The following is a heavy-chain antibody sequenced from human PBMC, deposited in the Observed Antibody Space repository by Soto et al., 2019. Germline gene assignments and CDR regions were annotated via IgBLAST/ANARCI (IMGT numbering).Heavy chain of an antibody. J-gene: IGHJ4*02. V-gene: IGHV4-59*01. D-gene: IGHD4-17*01. Sequence: SETLSLTCTVSGSSISPFYWSWIRQPPGKGLEWIGYIYYTGSTKYNPSLKSRVTLSLGTSRNQLSLKLSSVTAADTAVYFCTRVGGYYGDYPNFDYWGPGTLVTVSS. CDR3: TRVGGYYGDYPNFDY. CDR1: GSSISPFY. CDR2: IYYTGST.